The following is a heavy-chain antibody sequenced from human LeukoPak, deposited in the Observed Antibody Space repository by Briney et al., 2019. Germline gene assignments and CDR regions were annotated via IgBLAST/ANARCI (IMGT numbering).Heavy chain of an antibody. CDR2: IKPDGSEK. CDR3: ARDQTPFV. CDR1: GFTFSSYA. V-gene: IGHV3-7*01. Sequence: GGSLRLSCAASGFTFSSYAMHWVRQAPGKGLEWVANIKPDGSEKYYVDSVKGRFTISRDNAKNSLYLQMNSLRAEDTAVYYCARDQTPFVWGQGTLVTVSS. J-gene: IGHJ4*02.